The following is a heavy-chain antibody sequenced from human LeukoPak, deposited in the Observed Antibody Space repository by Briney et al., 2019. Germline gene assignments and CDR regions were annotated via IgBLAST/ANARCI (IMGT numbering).Heavy chain of an antibody. CDR3: ARDQQYQLLSRVLDY. J-gene: IGHJ4*02. CDR1: GYTFTGYY. Sequence: ASVKVSCKASGYTFTGYYMHWVRQAPGQGLEWMGWINPNSGGTNYAQKFQGRVTMTRDTSISTAYMELSRLRSDDTAVYYGARDQQYQLLSRVLDYWGQGTLVTVSS. D-gene: IGHD2-2*01. V-gene: IGHV1-2*02. CDR2: INPNSGGT.